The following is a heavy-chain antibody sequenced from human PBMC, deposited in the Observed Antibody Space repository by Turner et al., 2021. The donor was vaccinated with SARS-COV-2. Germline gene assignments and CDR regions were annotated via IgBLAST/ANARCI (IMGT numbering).Heavy chain of an antibody. V-gene: IGHV3-23*01. J-gene: IGHJ4*02. CDR2: IRGSGGST. CDR3: AQAGLEISSHFDY. Sequence: VQLLESGGGLVQPGTSPRLSCAASGFTFSSYAMSWVRQAPGKGLECVSAIRGSGGSTYYAASVKGRFTISRDNAKNTLYLQMNSLRAEDTAVYYCAQAGLEISSHFDYWGQGNLVTVSS. CDR1: GFTFSSYA. D-gene: IGHD3-3*01.